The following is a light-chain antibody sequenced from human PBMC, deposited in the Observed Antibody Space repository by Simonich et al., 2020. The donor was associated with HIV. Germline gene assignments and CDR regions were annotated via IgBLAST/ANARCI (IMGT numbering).Light chain of an antibody. CDR3: QQYYSTPLT. Sequence: DIVMTQSPDSLAVSLGERATINYKSNQSVLYSSNNKNYLAWYQQKPGQPPKLLIYWAATRESGVPGRFRGSGSGTDFTLTISSLQAEDVAVYYCQQYYSTPLTFGGGTKVEIK. CDR1: QSVLYSSNNKNY. V-gene: IGKV4-1*01. CDR2: WAA. J-gene: IGKJ4*01.